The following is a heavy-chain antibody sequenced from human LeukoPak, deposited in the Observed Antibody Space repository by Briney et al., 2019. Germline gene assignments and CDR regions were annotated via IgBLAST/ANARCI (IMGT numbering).Heavy chain of an antibody. J-gene: IGHJ4*02. D-gene: IGHD1-26*01. CDR1: GFTFSSYA. CDR2: ISNNGGST. V-gene: IGHV3-64*01. CDR3: ARGDSGSHLDY. Sequence: PGGSLRLSCAASGFTFSSYAMHWVRQAPGKGLEYVSAISNNGGSTYYANSVKCRFTISRDNSKNTLSLQMGSLRAEDKAVYYCARGDSGSHLDYWGQGSLVTVSS.